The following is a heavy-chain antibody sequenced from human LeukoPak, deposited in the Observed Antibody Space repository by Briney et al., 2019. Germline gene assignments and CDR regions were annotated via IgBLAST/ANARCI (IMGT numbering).Heavy chain of an antibody. CDR1: GYTFTSYW. J-gene: IGHJ5*02. V-gene: IGHV5-51*01. D-gene: IGHD2-2*01. CDR3: ARSPVVPAANPIGYNWFDP. CDR2: IYPGDSDT. Sequence: WESLKISCKGSGYTFTSYWIAWVRQMPGKGLEWMGIIYPGDSDTRYSPSFQGQVTISADKSISTAYLQWSSLKASDTAMYYCARSPVVPAANPIGYNWFDPWGQGTLVTVSS.